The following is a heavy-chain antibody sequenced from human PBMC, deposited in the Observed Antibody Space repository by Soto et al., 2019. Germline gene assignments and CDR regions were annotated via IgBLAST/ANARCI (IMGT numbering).Heavy chain of an antibody. CDR1: GGTFSSYA. Sequence: SVKVSCKASGGTFSSYAISWVRQAPGQGLEWMGGIIPTFGTANYAQKFQGRVTITADESTSTAYMELSSLRSEDTAVYYCARVXGVTVREQLVQSSWFDPWGQGTLVTVSS. CDR3: ARVXGVTVREQLVQSSWFDP. J-gene: IGHJ5*02. CDR2: IIPTFGTA. V-gene: IGHV1-69*13. D-gene: IGHD6-13*01.